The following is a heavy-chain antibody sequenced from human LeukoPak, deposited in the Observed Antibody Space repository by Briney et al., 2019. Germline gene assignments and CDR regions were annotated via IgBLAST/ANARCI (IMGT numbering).Heavy chain of an antibody. CDR3: AKAITMIVVASGWGY. J-gene: IGHJ4*02. V-gene: IGHV3-23*01. CDR1: GVIISSYA. CDR2: INGRGDNT. Sequence: GGSLRLSCAASGVIISSYAMSWVRQAPGKGLEWVSAINGRGDNTYYADFVKGRFTISRDNSKNTLYLQMNSLRAEDTAVYYCAKAITMIVVASGWGYWGQGTLVTVSS. D-gene: IGHD3-22*01.